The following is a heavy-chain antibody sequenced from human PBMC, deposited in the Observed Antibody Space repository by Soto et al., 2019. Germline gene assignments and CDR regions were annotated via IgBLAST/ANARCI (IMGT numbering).Heavy chain of an antibody. CDR3: ARGREGGILPWGYSAYDC. D-gene: IGHD5-12*01. Sequence: ASVKVSCRDSGYTFTSYGMRGVRQVPRQGLEWMGWINPSGGSTSYAQKFQGRVTMTRDTSTSTVYMELSSLRSDDTAVYYCARGREGGILPWGYSAYDCWGQGTLVTVSS. J-gene: IGHJ4*02. CDR1: GYTFTSYG. V-gene: IGHV1-46*01. CDR2: INPSGGST.